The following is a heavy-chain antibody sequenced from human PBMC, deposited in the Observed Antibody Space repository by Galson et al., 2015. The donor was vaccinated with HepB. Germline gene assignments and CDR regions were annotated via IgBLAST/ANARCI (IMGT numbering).Heavy chain of an antibody. CDR1: GFSFSDAW. V-gene: IGHV3-15*01. J-gene: IGHJ4*02. D-gene: IGHD3-3*01. CDR3: PTSALRFLEGFFDY. Sequence: SLRLSCAGSGFSFSDAWMSWVRQAPGKGLEWVGRIKSETHGGTTDYAASVKGRFIISRDDSKNTLYLQMDSLKTEDTAVYYCPTSALRFLEGFFDYWGQGTLVTVS. CDR2: IKSETHGGTT.